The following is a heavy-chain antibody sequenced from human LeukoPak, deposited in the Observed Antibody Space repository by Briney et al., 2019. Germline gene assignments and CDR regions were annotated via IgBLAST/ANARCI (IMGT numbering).Heavy chain of an antibody. Sequence: PSETLSLTCAVSGYSISSGYYWGWIRQPPGKGLEWIGSIYHSGSTYYNPSLKSRVTISVDTSKNQFSLKLSSVTAADTAVYYCARVKAYALWFGCGQGTLVTVSS. D-gene: IGHD3-10*01. V-gene: IGHV4-38-2*01. CDR1: GYSISSGYY. CDR3: ARVKAYALWFG. J-gene: IGHJ4*02. CDR2: IYHSGST.